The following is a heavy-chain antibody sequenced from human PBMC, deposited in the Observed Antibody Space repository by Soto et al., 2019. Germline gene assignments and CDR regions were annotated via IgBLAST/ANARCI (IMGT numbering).Heavy chain of an antibody. CDR2: AKSKADGGSG. CDR3: TTDSRTTLPEIRFDY. J-gene: IGHJ4*01. D-gene: IGHD1-26*01. V-gene: IGHV3-15*07. Sequence: GGSLRLSCAASGFPFNNAWINWVRQVPGKGLERVSRAKSKADGGSGDYAAPVKDRFVVSRDDSKDIVNLQINSLKIEYTGVYYCTTDSRTTLPEIRFDYWGHGTQFTVSS. CDR1: GFPFNNAW.